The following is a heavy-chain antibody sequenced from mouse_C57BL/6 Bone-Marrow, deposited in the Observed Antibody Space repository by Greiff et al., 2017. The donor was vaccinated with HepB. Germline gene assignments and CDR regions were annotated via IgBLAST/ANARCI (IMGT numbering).Heavy chain of an antibody. J-gene: IGHJ3*01. CDR3: ARPDDRLAWFAY. CDR2: ISSGSSTI. D-gene: IGHD2-3*01. CDR1: GFTFSDYG. Sequence: EVQLVESGGGLVKPGGSLKLSCAASGFTFSDYGMHRVRQAPEKGLEWVAYISSGSSTIYYADTVKGRFTISRDNAKNTLFLQMTSLRSEDTAMYYCARPDDRLAWFAYWGQGTLVTVSA. V-gene: IGHV5-17*01.